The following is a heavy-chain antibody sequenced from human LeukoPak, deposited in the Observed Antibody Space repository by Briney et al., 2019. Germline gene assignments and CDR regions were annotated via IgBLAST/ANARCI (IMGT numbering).Heavy chain of an antibody. J-gene: IGHJ4*02. Sequence: PGGSLRLSCAGSGFTFNSYAMSWVRQTPRKGLEWVSTISIGGDGTYYADPVKGRFTMSRDNSKNTLYLQMSSLRAEDTAVYYCVRAAPRDCSSTSCSLFDNWGQGILVTVSS. CDR3: VRAAPRDCSSTSCSLFDN. D-gene: IGHD2-2*01. CDR2: ISIGGDGT. V-gene: IGHV3-23*01. CDR1: GFTFNSYA.